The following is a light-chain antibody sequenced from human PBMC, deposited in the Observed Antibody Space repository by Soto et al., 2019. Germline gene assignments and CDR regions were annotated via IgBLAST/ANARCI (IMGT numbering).Light chain of an antibody. Sequence: SYELTQPPSVSVAPGKTARITCGGNNIGSKSVHWYQQKPGQAPVLVIYYDSDRPSGIPERFSGSNSGNTATLTISRVEAGDEADYYCQVWDSSSDHRLLGGGTKLTVL. V-gene: IGLV3-21*04. CDR1: NIGSKS. CDR3: QVWDSSSDHRL. J-gene: IGLJ2*01. CDR2: YDS.